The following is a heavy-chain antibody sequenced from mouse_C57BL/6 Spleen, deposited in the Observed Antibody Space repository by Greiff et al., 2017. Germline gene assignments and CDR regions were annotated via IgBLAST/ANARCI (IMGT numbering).Heavy chain of an antibody. CDR3: ARTGDYDEFAY. CDR2: IDPSDSET. J-gene: IGHJ3*01. Sequence: QLQQPGAELVRPGSSVKLSCKASGYTFTSYWMHWVKQRPIQGLEWSGNIDPSDSETHYNQKFKDKATLTVDKSSSTAYMQLSSLTSEDSAVYYCARTGDYDEFAYWGQGTLVTVSA. V-gene: IGHV1-52*01. D-gene: IGHD2-4*01. CDR1: GYTFTSYW.